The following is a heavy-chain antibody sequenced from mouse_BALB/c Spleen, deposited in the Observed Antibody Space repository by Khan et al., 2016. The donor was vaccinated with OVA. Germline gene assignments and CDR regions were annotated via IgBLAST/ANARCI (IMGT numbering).Heavy chain of an antibody. CDR1: GFTFSTYA. J-gene: IGHJ3*01. Sequence: EVELVESGGGLVKPGGSLKLSCAASGFTFSTYAMSWVRQTPEKRLEWVATISSDGDYTYYPDNVTGRFTISRDNAKNTLYLQMSSLRSEDTAMYYCARSPYGNFAYWGQGTLGTGSA. D-gene: IGHD2-1*01. CDR3: ARSPYGNFAY. CDR2: ISSDGDYT. V-gene: IGHV5-9-3*01.